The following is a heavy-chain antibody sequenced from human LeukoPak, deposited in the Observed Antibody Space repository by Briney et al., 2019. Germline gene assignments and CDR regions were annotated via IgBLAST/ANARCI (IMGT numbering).Heavy chain of an antibody. Sequence: GGSLTLLCAASGFTFSSYAMSWLRQATGEGVEWVSAISGSGGSTYYADSVKGRFTISRHNSNNTLYLQMNSLRAEDTAVYYCARGWGEKGRCRGGTCNNPEFDYWGQGPMVTVSS. CDR1: GFTFSSYA. J-gene: IGHJ4*02. D-gene: IGHD2-15*01. CDR3: ARGWGEKGRCRGGTCNNPEFDY. V-gene: IGHV3-23*01. CDR2: ISGSGGST.